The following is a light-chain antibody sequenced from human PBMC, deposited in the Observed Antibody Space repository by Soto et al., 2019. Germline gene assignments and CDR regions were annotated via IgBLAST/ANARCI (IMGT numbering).Light chain of an antibody. J-gene: IGKJ1*01. CDR3: QQYNTWLWT. Sequence: EVVMTQSPATLSVSPGERVTLSCRASQSINAHLAWYQQKPGQAPRLLIHGASTRATGIPARFSGSGFGTEFILTSSRLQSEDFAVYYCQQYNTWLWTFGQGTKVEIQ. V-gene: IGKV3-15*01. CDR1: QSINAH. CDR2: GAS.